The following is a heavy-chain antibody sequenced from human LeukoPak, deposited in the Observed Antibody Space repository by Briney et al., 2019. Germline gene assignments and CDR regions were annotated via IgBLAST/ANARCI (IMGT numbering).Heavy chain of an antibody. CDR2: IYPGDSDT. CDR1: GYSFTSYW. Sequence: GESLKISCKGSGYSFTSYWIAWVRQMPGKGLEWMGIIYPGDSDTRYSPSLQGQVTISADKSITTAYLQWSSLKASDTAMYYCATTTTRGLPHYFDYWGQGTLVTVSS. J-gene: IGHJ4*02. CDR3: ATTTTRGLPHYFDY. D-gene: IGHD1-1*01. V-gene: IGHV5-51*01.